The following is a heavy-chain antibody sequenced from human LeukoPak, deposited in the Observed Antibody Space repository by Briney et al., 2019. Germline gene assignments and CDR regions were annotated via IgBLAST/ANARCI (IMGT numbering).Heavy chain of an antibody. Sequence: SETLSLTCTVSGGSISSYYWSWIRQPPGKGLEWIGYIYYSGSTYYNPSLKSRVTISVDTSKNQFSLKLSSVTAADTAVYYCARVIKDTAMAHGGNYFDYWGQGTLVTVSS. J-gene: IGHJ4*02. CDR3: ARVIKDTAMAHGGNYFDY. CDR2: IYYSGST. CDR1: GGSISSYY. D-gene: IGHD5-18*01. V-gene: IGHV4-59*12.